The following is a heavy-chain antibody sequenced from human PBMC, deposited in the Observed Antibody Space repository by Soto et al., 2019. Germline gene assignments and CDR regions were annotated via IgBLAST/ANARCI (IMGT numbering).Heavy chain of an antibody. CDR1: GFTFSSYA. D-gene: IGHD2-8*01. J-gene: IGHJ6*03. Sequence: EVQLLESGGGLVQPGGSLRLSCAASGFTFSSYAMSWVRQAPGKGLEWVSAISGSGGSTYYADSVKGRFTISRDNSKNTLYLQMNSLRAEDTAVYYCAKGSIVLNYRMGGDYYYYMDVWGKGTTVTVSS. V-gene: IGHV3-23*01. CDR3: AKGSIVLNYRMGGDYYYYMDV. CDR2: ISGSGGST.